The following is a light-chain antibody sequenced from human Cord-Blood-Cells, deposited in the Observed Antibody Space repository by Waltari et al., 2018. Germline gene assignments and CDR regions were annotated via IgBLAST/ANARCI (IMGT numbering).Light chain of an antibody. CDR1: QSISSW. CDR2: KAS. J-gene: IGKJ2*01. CDR3: QQYNSYST. Sequence: MTQSPATLSVSPGERATLSCRASQSISSWLAWYQQKPGKAPKLLIYKASSLESGVPSRFSGSGSGTEFTLTISSLQPDDFATYYCQQYNSYSTFGQGTKLEIK. V-gene: IGKV1-5*03.